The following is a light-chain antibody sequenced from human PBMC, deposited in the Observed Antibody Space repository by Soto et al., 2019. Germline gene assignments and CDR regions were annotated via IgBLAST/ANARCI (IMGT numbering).Light chain of an antibody. V-gene: IGKV1-5*03. CDR3: QQYNSYWT. Sequence: IQMTQSPSTLSASVGDRVTITCRASQSISSWLAWYQQKPGKAPKLLNYKASSLESGVPSRFSGSGSGTEFTLTISSLQHDDFATYYCQQYNSYWTFGQGTKVDIK. J-gene: IGKJ1*01. CDR2: KAS. CDR1: QSISSW.